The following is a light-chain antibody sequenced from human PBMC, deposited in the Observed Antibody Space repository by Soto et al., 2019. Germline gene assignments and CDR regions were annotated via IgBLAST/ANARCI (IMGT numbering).Light chain of an antibody. V-gene: IGLV2-14*01. Sequence: HSALTQPPSASGSPGQSVTISCTGTSSDVAGYNYVSWYQHHPGKAPKLMIYEVTNRPSGVSNRFSGSKSGNTASLIISGLQAEDEADYYCSSYTSSSTLYVFGTGTTVTVL. CDR3: SSYTSSSTLYV. J-gene: IGLJ1*01. CDR1: SSDVAGYNY. CDR2: EVT.